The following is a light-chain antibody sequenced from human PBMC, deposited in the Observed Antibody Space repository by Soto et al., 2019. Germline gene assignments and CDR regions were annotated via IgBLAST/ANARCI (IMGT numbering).Light chain of an antibody. CDR1: SSNIGGNS. Sequence: QSVLTLPPSVSAAPGQKVTISCSGSSSNIGGNSVSWYQQLPGTAPKLLIYDDNKRPSGIPDRFSGSKSGTSATLGITGFQNGDEADYYCGSWDSRMTAYVFGTGNKVTVL. J-gene: IGLJ1*01. CDR2: DDN. CDR3: GSWDSRMTAYV. V-gene: IGLV1-51*01.